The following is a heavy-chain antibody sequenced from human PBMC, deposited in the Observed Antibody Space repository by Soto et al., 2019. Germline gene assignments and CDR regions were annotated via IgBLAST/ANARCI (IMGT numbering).Heavy chain of an antibody. CDR3: ARGGIVVVVAAPDYYYYGMDV. CDR2: ISGYNGNT. Sequence: QVQLVQSGAEVKKPGASVKVSCKASGYTFTSYGISWVRQAPGQGLEWMGWISGYNGNTNYAQKLQGRVTMTTDTSTSTAYMELRSLRSDDTAVYYCARGGIVVVVAAPDYYYYGMDVWGQGTTVTVSS. J-gene: IGHJ6*02. D-gene: IGHD2-15*01. CDR1: GYTFTSYG. V-gene: IGHV1-18*01.